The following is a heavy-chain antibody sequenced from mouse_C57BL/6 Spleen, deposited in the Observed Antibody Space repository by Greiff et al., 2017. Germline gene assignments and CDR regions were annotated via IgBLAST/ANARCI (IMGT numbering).Heavy chain of an antibody. J-gene: IGHJ3*01. Sequence: VQLQQSGAELVRPGASVKLSCTASGFNIKDYYMHWVKQRPEQGLEWIGRIDPEDGDTEYAPKFQGKATMTADTSSNTAYLQLSSLTSEDTAVYYCTTGGYGNPFAYWGQGTLVTVSA. V-gene: IGHV14-1*01. CDR2: IDPEDGDT. CDR3: TTGGYGNPFAY. CDR1: GFNIKDYY. D-gene: IGHD2-10*02.